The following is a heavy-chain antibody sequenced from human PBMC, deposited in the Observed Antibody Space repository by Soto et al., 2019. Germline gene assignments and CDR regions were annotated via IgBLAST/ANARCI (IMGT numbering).Heavy chain of an antibody. CDR3: ARDYLTMVRGSMDV. D-gene: IGHD3-10*01. CDR1: GLTFSSYF. CDR2: IWYDGSNK. Sequence: GGSLRLSCAAPGLTFSSYFMHWVRQAPGKGLEWVAVIWYDGSNKYYADSVKGRFTISRDNSKNTLYLQMNSLRAEDTAVYYCARDYLTMVRGSMDVWGKGTTVTVSS. J-gene: IGHJ6*03. V-gene: IGHV3-33*01.